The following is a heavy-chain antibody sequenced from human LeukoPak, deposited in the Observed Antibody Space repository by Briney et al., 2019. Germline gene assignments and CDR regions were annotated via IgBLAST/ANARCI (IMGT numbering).Heavy chain of an antibody. CDR2: INANSGST. CDR1: GFAFSFYA. D-gene: IGHD2-2*01. Sequence: GGSLRLSCAASGFAFSFYAMSWLRQPPGKGLEWVSTINANSGSTSYAASVRGRFTISRDNSKNTLYLQMNSLRAEDTAVYYCATEFWGQYCSSTSCSQLDYWGQGTLVTVPS. V-gene: IGHV3-23*01. CDR3: ATEFWGQYCSSTSCSQLDY. J-gene: IGHJ4*02.